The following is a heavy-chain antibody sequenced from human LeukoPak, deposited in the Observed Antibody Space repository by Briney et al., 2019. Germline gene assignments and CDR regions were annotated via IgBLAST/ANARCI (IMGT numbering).Heavy chain of an antibody. J-gene: IGHJ4*02. CDR2: INPNSGGT. CDR1: GYTFTGYY. Sequence: APVKVSCKASGYTFTGYYMHWVRQAPEQGLEWMGWINPNSGGTNYAQKFQGRVTMTRDTSISTAYMELSRLRSDDTAVYYCAGAGGIAAAGSPRTYFDYWGQGTLVTVSS. D-gene: IGHD6-13*01. CDR3: AGAGGIAAAGSPRTYFDY. V-gene: IGHV1-2*02.